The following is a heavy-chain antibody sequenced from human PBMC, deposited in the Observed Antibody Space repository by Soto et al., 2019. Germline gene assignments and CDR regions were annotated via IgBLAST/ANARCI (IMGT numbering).Heavy chain of an antibody. Sequence: QVQLVQSGAEVKKPGSSVKVSCKASGGTFSSYAISWVRQAPGQGLEWMGGIIPILGTANYAQKFQGRVTITADESTSTAYMELSSLRSEDTAVYYCARTTRITIFGVVISYYYGMDVWGQGTTVTVSS. D-gene: IGHD3-3*01. CDR2: IIPILGTA. CDR1: GGTFSSYA. CDR3: ARTTRITIFGVVISYYYGMDV. J-gene: IGHJ6*02. V-gene: IGHV1-69*01.